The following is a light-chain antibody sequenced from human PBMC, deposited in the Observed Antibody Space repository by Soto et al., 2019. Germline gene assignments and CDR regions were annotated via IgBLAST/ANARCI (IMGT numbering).Light chain of an antibody. J-gene: IGKJ5*01. V-gene: IGKV2-30*01. CDR2: KVS. CDR1: QSLVYRDGNTY. Sequence: DVVMTQSPLSLPVTLGQPASISCRSSQSLVYRDGNTYLNWFHQRPGQSPRRLIYKVSNRDFGVPDRFSGSGSGTDFTLKISRVDAEDVGVYYCMQGSEWPPTFGQGTRLEIK. CDR3: MQGSEWPPT.